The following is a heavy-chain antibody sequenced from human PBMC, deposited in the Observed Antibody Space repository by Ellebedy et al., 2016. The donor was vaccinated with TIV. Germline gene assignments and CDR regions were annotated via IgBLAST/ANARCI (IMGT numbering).Heavy chain of an antibody. Sequence: GGSLRLXXAASGFTFSSYAMHWVRQAPGKGLEWVAVISYDGSNKYYADSVKGRFTISRDNSKNTLYLQMNSLRAEDTAVYYCAREPHYDILTGSTSYYYYGMDVWGQGTTVTVSS. CDR3: AREPHYDILTGSTSYYYYGMDV. CDR2: ISYDGSNK. V-gene: IGHV3-30-3*01. J-gene: IGHJ6*02. CDR1: GFTFSSYA. D-gene: IGHD3-9*01.